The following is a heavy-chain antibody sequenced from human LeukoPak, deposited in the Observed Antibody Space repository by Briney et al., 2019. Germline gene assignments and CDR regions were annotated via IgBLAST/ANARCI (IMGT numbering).Heavy chain of an antibody. CDR3: TRQLTTMSRGGWFDP. Sequence: SETLSLTCNVSGGSVTSFYWSWIRQSPGKGLEWIGDLFYTGRTNYNPSLKSRVSISADTSKNQFSLRLSSVTAADTAVYYCTRQLTTMSRGGWFDPWGQGTLVTVSS. J-gene: IGHJ5*02. D-gene: IGHD3-10*01. V-gene: IGHV4-59*08. CDR2: LFYTGRT. CDR1: GGSVTSFY.